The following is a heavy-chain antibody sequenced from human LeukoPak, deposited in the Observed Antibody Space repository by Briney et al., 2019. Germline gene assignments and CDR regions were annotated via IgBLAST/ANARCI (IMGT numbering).Heavy chain of an antibody. D-gene: IGHD3-22*01. CDR2: INHSGST. Sequence: SETLSLTCAVYGGSFSGYYWSWIRQPPGKGLEWIGEINHSGSTNYNPSLKSRVIISVDTSKNQFSLKLSSVTAADTAVYYCASSSYRSFYDRSGYYPFDYWGQGTLVTVSS. CDR1: GGSFSGYY. J-gene: IGHJ4*02. V-gene: IGHV4-34*01. CDR3: ASSSYRSFYDRSGYYPFDY.